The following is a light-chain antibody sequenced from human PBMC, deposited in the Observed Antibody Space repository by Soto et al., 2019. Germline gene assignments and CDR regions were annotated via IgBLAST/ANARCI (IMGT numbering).Light chain of an antibody. CDR2: EVS. CDR1: SSDVGGYNY. V-gene: IGLV2-14*01. Sequence: QCLLTQPASVSGSRGQSITISCTGTSSDVGGYNYVSWYQQHPGKAPKLMIYEVSNRPSGVSNRFSGSKSGNTASLTISGLQAEDEADYYCRSYTSSSTLDVFGTGTKVTVL. J-gene: IGLJ1*01. CDR3: RSYTSSSTLDV.